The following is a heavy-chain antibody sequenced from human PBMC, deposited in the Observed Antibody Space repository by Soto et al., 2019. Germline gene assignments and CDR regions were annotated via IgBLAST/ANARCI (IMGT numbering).Heavy chain of an antibody. J-gene: IGHJ6*02. CDR2: IYYSGST. CDR3: ARDIMGTNYYYYGMDV. D-gene: IGHD2-8*01. Sequence: SETLSLTCTVSGGSIRSYYWSWIRQPLGKGLEWIGYIYYSGSTNYNPSLKSRVTISVDTSKNQFSLKLSSVTAADTAVYYCARDIMGTNYYYYGMDVWGQGTTVNV. V-gene: IGHV4-59*01. CDR1: GGSIRSYY.